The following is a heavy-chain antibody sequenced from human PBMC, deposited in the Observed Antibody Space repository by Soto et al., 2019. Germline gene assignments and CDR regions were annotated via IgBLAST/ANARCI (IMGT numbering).Heavy chain of an antibody. CDR1: GGTFSSYA. Sequence: GASVKVSCKASGGTFSSYAISWVRQAPGQGLEWMGGIIPIFGTANYAQKFQGRVTITADKSTSTAYMELSSLRSEDTAVYYCARRQRWLRFGSYYYYYGMDVWGQGTTVTVSS. CDR2: IIPIFGTA. D-gene: IGHD5-12*01. V-gene: IGHV1-69*06. J-gene: IGHJ6*02. CDR3: ARRQRWLRFGSYYYYYGMDV.